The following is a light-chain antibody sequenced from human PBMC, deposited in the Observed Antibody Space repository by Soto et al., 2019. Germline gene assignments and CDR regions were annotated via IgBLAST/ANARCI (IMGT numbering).Light chain of an antibody. CDR3: QQNYDTPIT. V-gene: IGKV1-5*01. J-gene: IGKJ5*01. CDR2: DAS. Sequence: IQMTQSPSTLSACVGGRFNITCRASQSISSWLAWYQQKPGKAPKLLIYDASSLESGVPSRFSGSGSGTNFTLTISGLQPEDSATYYCQQNYDTPITFGQGTRLEIK. CDR1: QSISSW.